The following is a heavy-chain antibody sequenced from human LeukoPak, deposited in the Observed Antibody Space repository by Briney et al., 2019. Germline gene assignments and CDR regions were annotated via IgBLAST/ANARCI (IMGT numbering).Heavy chain of an antibody. J-gene: IGHJ4*02. V-gene: IGHV3-7*01. CDR2: IKQDGSEK. CDR3: ARDFSGHYYYGSGSYYGFSRIRFDY. Sequence: GGSLRLSCAASGFTFSSYWMSWVRQAPGKGLEWVANIKQDGSEKYYVDSVKGRFTISRDNAKNSLYLQMNSLRAEDTAVYYCARDFSGHYYYGSGSYYGFSRIRFDYWGQGTLVTVSS. D-gene: IGHD3-10*01. CDR1: GFTFSSYW.